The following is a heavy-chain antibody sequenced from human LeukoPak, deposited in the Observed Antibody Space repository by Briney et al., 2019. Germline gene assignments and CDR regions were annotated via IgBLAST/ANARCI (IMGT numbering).Heavy chain of an antibody. CDR2: IYSSGST. CDR1: GGSISSYY. V-gene: IGHV4-59*01. D-gene: IGHD2-2*01. Sequence: KASETLSLTCTVSGGSISSYYWSWIRQPPGKGLEWIGYIYSSGSTNYNPSLKSRVTISVDTSKNQFSLKLSSVTAADTAVYYCGRVVPAAIHFDYWGQGTLVTVSS. J-gene: IGHJ4*02. CDR3: GRVVPAAIHFDY.